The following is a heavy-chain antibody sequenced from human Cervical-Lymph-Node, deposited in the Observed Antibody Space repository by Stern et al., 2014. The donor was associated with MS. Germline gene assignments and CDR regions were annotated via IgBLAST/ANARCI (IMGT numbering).Heavy chain of an antibody. J-gene: IGHJ5*02. D-gene: IGHD3-10*01. V-gene: IGHV1-2*02. CDR2: INPKTGAT. CDR3: AKEGTYGSGSFNWLDP. Sequence: QVQLVQSAAEVKKPGASVKVSCQASGYTFTADYIHWVRQAPGQGLEWLGWINPKTGATIYGQQFRARVSLTTDTSTNTAYMELSSLRSDDSAVYYCAKEGTYGSGSFNWLDPWGHGSLVTVSS. CDR1: GYTFTADY.